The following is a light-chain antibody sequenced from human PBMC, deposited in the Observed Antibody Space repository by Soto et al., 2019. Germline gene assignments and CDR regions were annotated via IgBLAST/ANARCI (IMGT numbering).Light chain of an antibody. CDR2: DVS. CDR1: SSDVGGYNS. J-gene: IGLJ1*01. Sequence: QSALTQPASVSGAPGQSITVACCGTSSDVGGYNSVSWYQQHPGKAPKLMIFDVSHRPSGVSNRFSGSKSGNTASLNISGLQAEDEADDYCNSYLRTIPLEASVFATGPKVTVL. CDR3: NSYLRTIPLEASV. V-gene: IGLV2-14*01.